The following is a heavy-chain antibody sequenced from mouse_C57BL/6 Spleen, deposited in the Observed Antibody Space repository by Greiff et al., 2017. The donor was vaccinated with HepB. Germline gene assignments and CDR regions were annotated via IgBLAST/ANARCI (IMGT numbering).Heavy chain of an antibody. Sequence: QVQLKQPGAELVKPGASVKLSCKASGYTFTSYWMQWVKQRPGQGLEWIGEIDPSDSYTNYNQKFKGKATLTVDTSSSTAYMQLSSLTSEDSAVYYCARVENLLLRSSFDYWGQGTTLTVSS. CDR3: ARVENLLLRSSFDY. D-gene: IGHD1-1*01. J-gene: IGHJ2*01. CDR2: IDPSDSYT. CDR1: GYTFTSYW. V-gene: IGHV1-50*01.